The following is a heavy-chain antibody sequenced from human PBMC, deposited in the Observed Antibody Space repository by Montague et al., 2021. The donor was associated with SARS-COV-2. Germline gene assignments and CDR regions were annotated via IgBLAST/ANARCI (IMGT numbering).Heavy chain of an antibody. Sequence: SLRLSCAASGFTFSIYGMNWVRQAPGKGLEWVSYINISSSTIYYADSVKGRFTISRDNAKNSLYLQMNSLRDEDTAVYYCASDSCSVCAFDYWGQGTLVTVSS. J-gene: IGHJ4*02. V-gene: IGHV3-48*02. D-gene: IGHD6-19*01. CDR3: ASDSCSVCAFDY. CDR1: GFTFSIYG. CDR2: INISSSTI.